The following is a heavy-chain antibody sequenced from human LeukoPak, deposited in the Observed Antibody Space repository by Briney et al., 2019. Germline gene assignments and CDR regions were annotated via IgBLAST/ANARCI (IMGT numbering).Heavy chain of an antibody. V-gene: IGHV4-4*07. CDR1: GGSISSYY. CDR3: AGTKQWLAFDI. Sequence: SETLSLTCTVSGGSISSYYWSWIRQPAGKGLEWIGRIYTSGSTNYNPSLKSRVTMSVDTSKNQLSLKLTSATAADTAVYYCAGTKQWLAFDIWGQGTMVTVSS. J-gene: IGHJ3*02. CDR2: IYTSGST. D-gene: IGHD6-19*01.